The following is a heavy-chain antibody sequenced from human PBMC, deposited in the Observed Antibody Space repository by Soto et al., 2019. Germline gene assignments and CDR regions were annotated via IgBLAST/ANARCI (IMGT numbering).Heavy chain of an antibody. CDR3: ARRDSHGYFRYFDN. J-gene: IGHJ4*02. CDR2: TNGNLGTG. Sequence: QVQLVQSGAEVKRPGSSVKVSCKASGGTFSSSPISWVRQAPGQGLEWMGGTNGNLGTGNYAQKFRGRLTITTDISTTTAYMELSSLTSEDTAVYYCARRDSHGYFRYFDNWGQGTLVTVSS. CDR1: GGTFSSSP. D-gene: IGHD4-17*01. V-gene: IGHV1-69*06.